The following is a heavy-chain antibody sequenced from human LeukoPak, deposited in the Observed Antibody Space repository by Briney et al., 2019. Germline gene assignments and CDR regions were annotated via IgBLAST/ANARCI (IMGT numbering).Heavy chain of an antibody. J-gene: IGHJ6*04. CDR3: ARERPLDV. CDR1: GVSIITSNSY. V-gene: IGHV4-39*07. Sequence: SETLSLTCTVSGVSIITSNSYWGWIRQPPGKGLEWIGSIYYSGSTYYNPSLKSRVTISVDTSKNQFSLKLSSVTAADTAVYYCARERPLDVWGKGTTVTVSS. CDR2: IYYSGST.